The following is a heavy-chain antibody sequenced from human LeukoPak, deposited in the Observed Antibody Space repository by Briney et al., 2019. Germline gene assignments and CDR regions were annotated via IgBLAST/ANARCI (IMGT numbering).Heavy chain of an antibody. Sequence: GGSLRLSCAVSGFTFSSYWMHWVRQAPGKGLVWVSRIDRDGSRINYADSVEGRFTISRDNGKNTLFLQMNSLRAEDAAVYYCVRGNDYGGPHYWGQGTLVTVSS. D-gene: IGHD4-23*01. CDR2: IDRDGSRI. J-gene: IGHJ4*02. CDR1: GFTFSSYW. CDR3: VRGNDYGGPHY. V-gene: IGHV3-74*01.